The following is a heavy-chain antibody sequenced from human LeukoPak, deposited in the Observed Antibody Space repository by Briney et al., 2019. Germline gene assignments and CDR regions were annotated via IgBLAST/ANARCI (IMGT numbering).Heavy chain of an antibody. D-gene: IGHD6-19*01. V-gene: IGHV3-30*03. CDR1: GFTFSSSG. Sequence: GGSLRLSCAASGFTFSSSGMHWVRQAPGTGLEWVAFISHEGTEKYYADSVKGRFTISRDNSKNTLYLQMNSLRDEDTAVFYCATDRGWYFDYWGQGTLVTVSS. CDR3: ATDRGWYFDY. J-gene: IGHJ4*02. CDR2: ISHEGTEK.